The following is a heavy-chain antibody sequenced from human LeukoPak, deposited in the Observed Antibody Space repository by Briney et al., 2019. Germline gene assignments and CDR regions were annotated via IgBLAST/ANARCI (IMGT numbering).Heavy chain of an antibody. Sequence: SVKVSCKASGGTFSSYAISWVRQAPGQGLEWMGGIIPIFGTANYAQRFQGRVTITADKSTSTAYMELSSLRSEDTAVYYCARIAESRFGELLFDYWGQGTLVTVSS. D-gene: IGHD3-10*01. V-gene: IGHV1-69*06. CDR2: IIPIFGTA. J-gene: IGHJ4*02. CDR3: ARIAESRFGELLFDY. CDR1: GGTFSSYA.